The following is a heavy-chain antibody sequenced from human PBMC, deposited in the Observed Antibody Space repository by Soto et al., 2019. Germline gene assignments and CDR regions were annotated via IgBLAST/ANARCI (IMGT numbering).Heavy chain of an antibody. Sequence: QITLQESGPSVVKPTQNLTLTCSFSVFSFNDSGVAVGWVRQTPSKALEWLGLIYWRGTQRYGPSLDTRVTITKDSSKNQVVLTMSNMTPVDTGTYFCIHRGEGRRHFDYWGQGARVTVSS. CDR3: IHRGEGRRHFDY. CDR1: VFSFNDSGVA. V-gene: IGHV2-5*05. J-gene: IGHJ4*02. CDR2: IYWRGTQ. D-gene: IGHD2-15*01.